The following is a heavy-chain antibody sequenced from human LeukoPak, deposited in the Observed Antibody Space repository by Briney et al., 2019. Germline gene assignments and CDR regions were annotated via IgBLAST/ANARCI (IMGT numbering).Heavy chain of an antibody. Sequence: GGSLRLSCAASGFTFSNYWMHWVRQAPGKGLVWVSRINTDGSITIYADSVKGRFTISRDNAKNTLNLQMNSLRAEDTAVYYCARTGGYMVRGVQNWFDPWGQGTLVTVSS. V-gene: IGHV3-74*01. D-gene: IGHD3-10*01. CDR2: INTDGSIT. CDR1: GFTFSNYW. CDR3: ARTGGYMVRGVQNWFDP. J-gene: IGHJ5*02.